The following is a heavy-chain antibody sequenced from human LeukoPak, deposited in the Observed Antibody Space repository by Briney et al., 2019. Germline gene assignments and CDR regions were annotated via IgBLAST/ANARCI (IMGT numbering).Heavy chain of an antibody. CDR1: GFTFSSYD. D-gene: IGHD6-19*01. CDR3: ARVDSSGCPMD. Sequence: GGSLRLSCAASGFTFSSYDMHWVRQATGKGLEWVSAIGTAGDTYYPGSVKGRFTISRGNAKNSLYLQMNSLRAGDTAVYYCARVDSSGCPMDWGQGTLVTVSS. CDR2: IGTAGDT. J-gene: IGHJ4*02. V-gene: IGHV3-13*01.